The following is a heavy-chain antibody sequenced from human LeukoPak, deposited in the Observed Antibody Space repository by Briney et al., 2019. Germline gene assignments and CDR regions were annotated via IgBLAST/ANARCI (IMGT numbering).Heavy chain of an antibody. Sequence: PSETLSLTCTVSGGSISSYYWSWIRQPPGKGLEWIGYIYYSGSTNYNPSLKGRVTISVDTSKNQFSLKLSSVTAADTAVYYCARDGGSGSYYFPFDYWGQGTLVTVSS. D-gene: IGHD1-26*01. V-gene: IGHV4-59*01. CDR2: IYYSGST. CDR1: GGSISSYY. J-gene: IGHJ4*02. CDR3: ARDGGSGSYYFPFDY.